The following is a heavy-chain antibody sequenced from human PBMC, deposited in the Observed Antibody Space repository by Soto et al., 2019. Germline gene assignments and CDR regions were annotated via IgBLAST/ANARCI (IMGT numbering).Heavy chain of an antibody. CDR2: ISYDGSKT. V-gene: IGHV3-30*03. D-gene: IGHD3-10*01. CDR1: GFNFRSYG. Sequence: QVQLVESGGGVVQPGRSLRLSCAAPGFNFRSYGMHWVRQAPGKELEWVAVISYDGSKTYYGDSVKGRFSISRDNSKNTVYLEVNSLRAEDTGVYYCARDLEYNGFRVYYGMDVWGQGTTVTVSS. CDR3: ARDLEYNGFRVYYGMDV. J-gene: IGHJ6*02.